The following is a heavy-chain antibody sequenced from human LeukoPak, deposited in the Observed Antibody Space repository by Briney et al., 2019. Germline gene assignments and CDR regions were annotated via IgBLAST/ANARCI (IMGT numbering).Heavy chain of an antibody. CDR3: AQRTDGGTYSEG. CDR1: GYTFTGYF. CDR2: MNPNSGGT. Sequence: ASVKVSCKTSGYTFTGYFMHWVRQAPGKGLEWMGWMNPNSGGTNYAQKFQGRVTMTRDTSISTAYMELTDLTSDDTAVYYCAQRTDGGTYSEGWGQGTLVTVSS. J-gene: IGHJ4*02. D-gene: IGHD1-26*01. V-gene: IGHV1-2*02.